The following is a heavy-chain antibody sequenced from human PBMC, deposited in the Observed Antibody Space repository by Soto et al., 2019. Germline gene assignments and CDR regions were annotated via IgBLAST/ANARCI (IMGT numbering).Heavy chain of an antibody. J-gene: IGHJ4*02. CDR1: GYTFTSYA. Sequence: QVQLVQSGAEEKKPGASVKVSCKASGYTFTSYAMHWVRQAPGQRLEWMGWINAGNGNTKYSQKFQGRVTITSDTSASTAYMELSSLRSEDTAVYYCARSMVVVTALDYWGQGTLVTVSS. CDR3: ARSMVVVTALDY. CDR2: INAGNGNT. V-gene: IGHV1-3*05. D-gene: IGHD2-21*02.